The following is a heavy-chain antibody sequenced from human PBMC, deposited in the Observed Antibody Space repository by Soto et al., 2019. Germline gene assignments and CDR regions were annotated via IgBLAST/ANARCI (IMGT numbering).Heavy chain of an antibody. J-gene: IGHJ4*02. Sequence: EVQLLESGGGLVQPGGSLRLSCAAYGFTFSSYAMSWVRQAPGQGLEWVSAISGSGGSTYYADSVKGRFTISRDNSKNTLYLQMNSLRAEDTAVYYCAKDQGPGGTTTSQMGFDYWGQGTLVTVSS. CDR2: ISGSGGST. CDR3: AKDQGPGGTTTSQMGFDY. V-gene: IGHV3-23*01. D-gene: IGHD4-17*01. CDR1: GFTFSSYA.